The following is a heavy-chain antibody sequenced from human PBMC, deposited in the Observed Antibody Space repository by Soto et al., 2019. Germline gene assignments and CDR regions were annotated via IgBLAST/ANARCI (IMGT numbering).Heavy chain of an antibody. CDR2: ISSSSIYI. D-gene: IGHD6-13*01. CDR1: GFTFSSYA. Sequence: GGSLRLSCAASGFTFSSYAMSWVRQAPGKGLEWVSSISSSSIYIYYADSVKGRFTISRDNAKNSLYLQMNSLRAEDTAVYYCASLYSSSWYFAFDIWGQGTMVTVSS. CDR3: ASLYSSSWYFAFDI. V-gene: IGHV3-21*01. J-gene: IGHJ3*02.